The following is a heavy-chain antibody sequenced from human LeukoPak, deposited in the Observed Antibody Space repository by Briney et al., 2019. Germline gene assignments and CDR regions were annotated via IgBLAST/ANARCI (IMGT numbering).Heavy chain of an antibody. V-gene: IGHV3-23*01. CDR2: ISGSGGST. CDR3: AKVFDSSTYGAFDI. D-gene: IGHD3-22*01. CDR1: GFTFSSYG. J-gene: IGHJ3*02. Sequence: RAGGSLRLSCAASGFTFSSYGMSWVRQAPGKGLEWVSAISGSGGSTYYADSVKGRFTISRDNSKNTLYLQMNSLRAEDTAVYYCAKVFDSSTYGAFDIWGQGTMVTVSS.